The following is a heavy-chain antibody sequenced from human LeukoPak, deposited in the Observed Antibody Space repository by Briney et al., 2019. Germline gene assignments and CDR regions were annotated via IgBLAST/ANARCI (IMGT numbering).Heavy chain of an antibody. CDR1: GGTFSSYA. CDR3: ARGPLYPHFFDY. J-gene: IGHJ4*02. D-gene: IGHD2-2*02. V-gene: IGHV1-69*13. CDR2: IIPNSGTT. Sequence: GASVKVSCKASGGTFSSYALNWVRQAPGLGLEWMGGIIPNSGTTNYAQNFQGRLTIIADESTRTAYMELRSLKSEDAAVYYCARGPLYPHFFDYWGQGTLVTVSS.